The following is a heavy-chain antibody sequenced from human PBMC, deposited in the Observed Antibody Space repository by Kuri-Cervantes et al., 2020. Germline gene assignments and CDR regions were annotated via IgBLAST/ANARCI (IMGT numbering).Heavy chain of an antibody. CDR3: AKGTYGSGSYYAPDY. J-gene: IGHJ4*02. Sequence: GGSLRLSCAASGFTFSSYAMHWVRQAPGKGLEWVAVISYDGSNKYYADSVKGRFTISRDNSKNTLYLQMNSLRAEDTAVYYCAKGTYGSGSYYAPDYWGQGTLVTVSS. CDR2: ISYDGSNK. CDR1: GFTFSSYA. V-gene: IGHV3-30-3*01. D-gene: IGHD3-10*01.